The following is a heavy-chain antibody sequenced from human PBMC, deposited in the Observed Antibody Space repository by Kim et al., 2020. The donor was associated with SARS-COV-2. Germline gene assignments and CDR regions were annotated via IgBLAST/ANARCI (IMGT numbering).Heavy chain of an antibody. CDR1: GFTVSSNY. V-gene: IGHV3-66*01. CDR3: ASPDNSIAATGIFNY. D-gene: IGHD6-13*01. Sequence: GGSLRLSCAASGFTVSSNYMSWFRQAPGKGLEWVSVIYSGSSTYYADSVKGRFTISRDNSKNTLYLQMNSLRAEDTAVYYCASPDNSIAATGIFNYWGQGTLVTVSS. J-gene: IGHJ4*02. CDR2: IYSGSST.